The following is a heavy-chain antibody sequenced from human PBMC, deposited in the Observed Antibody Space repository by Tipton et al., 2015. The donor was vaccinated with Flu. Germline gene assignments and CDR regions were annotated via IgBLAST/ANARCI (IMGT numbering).Heavy chain of an antibody. CDR3: ARESYSSSWYSPGAGAFDI. V-gene: IGHV6-1*01. CDR1: GDSVSSNSAA. J-gene: IGHJ3*02. Sequence: GLVKPSQTLSLTCAISGDSVSSNSAAWNWIRQSPSRGLEWVGRTYYRSKWYNDYAVSVKSRITINPDTSKNQFSLQLNSVTPEDTAVYYCARESYSSSWYSPGAGAFDIWGQGTMVTVSS. D-gene: IGHD6-13*01. CDR2: TYYRSKWYN.